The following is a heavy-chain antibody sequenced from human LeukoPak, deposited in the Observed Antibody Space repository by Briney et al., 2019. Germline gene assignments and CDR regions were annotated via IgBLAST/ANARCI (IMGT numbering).Heavy chain of an antibody. J-gene: IGHJ6*03. D-gene: IGHD1-26*01. CDR3: ARHIVGATTDYYYYMDV. V-gene: IGHV4-38-2*02. CDR2: IYHSGST. Sequence: SETLSLTCTVSGYSIISGYYWGWIRQPPGKGLEWIGSIYHSGSTYYNPSLKSRVTMSVDTSKNQFSLKLSSVTAADTAVYYCARHIVGATTDYYYYMDVWGKGTTVTISS. CDR1: GYSIISGYY.